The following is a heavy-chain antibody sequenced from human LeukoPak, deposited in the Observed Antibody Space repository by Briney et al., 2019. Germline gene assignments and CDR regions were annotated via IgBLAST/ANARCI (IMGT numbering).Heavy chain of an antibody. Sequence: GGSLRLSCAASGFTFSSYAMHWVRQPPAKGLEWVAVISYDGSNKYYADSVKGRFTISRDNSKNTLYLQMNSLRAEDTAVYYCARGGWGIAAAGLDYWGQGTLVTVSS. J-gene: IGHJ4*02. CDR1: GFTFSSYA. D-gene: IGHD6-13*01. CDR3: ARGGWGIAAAGLDY. V-gene: IGHV3-30-3*01. CDR2: ISYDGSNK.